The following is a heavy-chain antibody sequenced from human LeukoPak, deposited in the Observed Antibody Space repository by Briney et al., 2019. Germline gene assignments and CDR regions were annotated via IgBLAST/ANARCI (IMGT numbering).Heavy chain of an antibody. CDR2: IIPIFGTA. CDR3: ARDGSIESYYYMDV. V-gene: IGHV1-69*06. CDR1: GGTFSSYA. D-gene: IGHD1-26*01. Sequence: SVKLSCKASGGTFSSYAISWGRQAPGQGLEWMGGIIPIFGTANYAQKFQGRVTITADKSTSTAYMELSSLGSEATAVYYCARDGSIESYYYMDVWGKGTTVTVSS. J-gene: IGHJ6*03.